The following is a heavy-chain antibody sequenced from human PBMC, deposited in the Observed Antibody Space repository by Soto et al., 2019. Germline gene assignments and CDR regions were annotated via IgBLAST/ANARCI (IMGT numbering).Heavy chain of an antibody. CDR1: GYTFTSYG. V-gene: IGHV1-18*01. J-gene: IGHJ6*01. D-gene: IGHD6-19*01. CDR2: ISAYNGNT. Sequence: ASVKVSCKASGYTFTSYGISWVRQAPGQGLEWMGWISAYNGNTNYAQKLQGRVTMTTDTSTSTAYMELRSLRSDDTAVYYCARDRETGGWYAVDHYGLAVWGQGTTVTVSS. CDR3: ARDRETGGWYAVDHYGLAV.